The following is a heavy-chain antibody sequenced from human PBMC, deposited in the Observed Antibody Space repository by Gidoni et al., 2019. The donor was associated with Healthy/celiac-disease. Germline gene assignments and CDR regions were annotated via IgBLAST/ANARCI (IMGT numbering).Heavy chain of an antibody. CDR2: ISSSSSYI. Sequence: EVQLVESGGGLVKPGGSLRLSCAASGFTFSSYSMNWVRQAPGKGLGWVSSISSSSSYIYYADSVKGRFTISRDNAKNSLYLQMNSLRAEDTAVYYCARDGRVEVANFDYWGQGTLVTVSS. J-gene: IGHJ4*02. V-gene: IGHV3-21*01. CDR3: ARDGRVEVANFDY. CDR1: GFTFSSYS. D-gene: IGHD2-15*01.